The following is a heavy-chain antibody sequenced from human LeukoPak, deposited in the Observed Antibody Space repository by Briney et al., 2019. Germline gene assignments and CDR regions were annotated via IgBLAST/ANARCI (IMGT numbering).Heavy chain of an antibody. CDR3: VRARDGFYFDY. Sequence: GGSLRLSCAASGFTVSTNFMSWVRQAPGKGLEGVSVIYSGENTYYADSVKGRFTISRDNSKNTLYLQMNSLRVEDTAVYYCVRARDGFYFDYWGQGTPVTVSS. V-gene: IGHV3-53*01. CDR1: GFTVSTNF. J-gene: IGHJ4*02. CDR2: IYSGENT. D-gene: IGHD2-21*02.